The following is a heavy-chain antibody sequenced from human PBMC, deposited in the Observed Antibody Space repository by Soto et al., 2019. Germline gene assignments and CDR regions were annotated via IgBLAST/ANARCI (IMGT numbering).Heavy chain of an antibody. Sequence: GGTLRLSCAASGFTFTRYSMSWVRQAPGKGLEWVSSISSTTNYIYYGDSMKGRFTISRDNAKNSLYLEMNSLRAEDTAVYYCARESEDLTSNFDYWGQGTLVTVSS. CDR2: ISSTTNYI. CDR1: GFTFTRYS. J-gene: IGHJ4*02. CDR3: ARESEDLTSNFDY. V-gene: IGHV3-21*06.